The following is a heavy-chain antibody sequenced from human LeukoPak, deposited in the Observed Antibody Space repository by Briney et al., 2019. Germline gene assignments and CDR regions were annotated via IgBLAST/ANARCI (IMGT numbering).Heavy chain of an antibody. CDR3: AKDSSSWYNQFLRGAFDI. J-gene: IGHJ3*02. V-gene: IGHV3-30*18. CDR2: ISYDGSNK. D-gene: IGHD6-13*01. Sequence: PGGSLRLSCAASGFTFSSYGMHWVRQAPGKGLEWVAVISYDGSNKYYADSVKGRFTISRDNSKNTLYLQMNNLRAEDTAVYYCAKDSSSWYNQFLRGAFDIWGQGTMVTVSS. CDR1: GFTFSSYG.